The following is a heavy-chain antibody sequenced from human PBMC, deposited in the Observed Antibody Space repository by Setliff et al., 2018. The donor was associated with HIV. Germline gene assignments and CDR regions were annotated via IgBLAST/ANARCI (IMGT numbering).Heavy chain of an antibody. J-gene: IGHJ4*01. V-gene: IGHV1-18*01. D-gene: IGHD2-2*01. Sequence: ASVKVSCKASGYTFTSYGISWVRQAPGQGLEWMGWISAYNGNTNYAQKLQGRVTMTTDTSTSTAYMELRSLRPDDTAVYYCAREGPFHQTTHTSNFFVDYWGQGALVTSPQ. CDR1: GYTFTSYG. CDR3: AREGPFHQTTHTSNFFVDY. CDR2: ISAYNGNT.